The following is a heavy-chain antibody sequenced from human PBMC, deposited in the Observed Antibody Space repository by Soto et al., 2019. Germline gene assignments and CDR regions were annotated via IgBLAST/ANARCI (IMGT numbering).Heavy chain of an antibody. V-gene: IGHV1-69*13. J-gene: IGHJ4*02. CDR1: GGTFSSYA. D-gene: IGHD2-15*01. CDR2: IIPIFGTA. Sequence: RASVKVSCKASGGTFSSYAISWVRQAPGQGLEGMGGIIPIFGTANYAQKFQGRVTITADESTSTAYMELSSLRSEDTAVYYCARAASMVVAATFDYWGQGTLVTVSS. CDR3: ARAASMVVAATFDY.